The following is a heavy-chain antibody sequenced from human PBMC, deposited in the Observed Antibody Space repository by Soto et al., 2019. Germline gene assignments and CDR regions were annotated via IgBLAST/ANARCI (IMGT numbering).Heavy chain of an antibody. D-gene: IGHD2-2*01. J-gene: IGHJ6*02. V-gene: IGHV1-69*01. CDR3: ARDRHIVVVPAAIGYWYGMDV. Sequence: QVQLVQSGAEVKKPGSSVKVSCKASGGTFSSYAISWVRQAPGQGLEWTGGIIPIFGTANYAQKFQGRVTITADESTSTAYMELSSLRSEDTAVYYCARDRHIVVVPAAIGYWYGMDVWGQGTTVTVSS. CDR2: IIPIFGTA. CDR1: GGTFSSYA.